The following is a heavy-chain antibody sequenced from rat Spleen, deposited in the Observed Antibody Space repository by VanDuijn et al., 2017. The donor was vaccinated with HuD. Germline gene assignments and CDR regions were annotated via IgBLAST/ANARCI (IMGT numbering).Heavy chain of an antibody. D-gene: IGHD1-2*01. J-gene: IGHJ2*01. Sequence: EVQLVESGGGLVQPGRSLRLSCAASGFTFSNYDMAWVRQAPTKGLEWVASISTGGGNTYYRDSVKGRFTITRDNAKSSLYLQMASLRSEDTATYYCTRDLGYSSPRDYFDYWGQGVMVTVSS. V-gene: IGHV5S23*01. CDR2: ISTGGGNT. CDR3: TRDLGYSSPRDYFDY. CDR1: GFTFSNYD.